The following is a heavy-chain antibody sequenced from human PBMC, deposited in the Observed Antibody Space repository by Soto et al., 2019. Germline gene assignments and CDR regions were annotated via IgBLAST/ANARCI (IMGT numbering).Heavy chain of an antibody. V-gene: IGHV4-34*01. CDR1: GGSFSGYY. Sequence: PSETLSLTCAVYGGSFSGYYWSWIRQPPGKGLEWIGEINHSGSTNYNPSLKSRVTISVDTSKNQFSLKLSSVTAADTAVYYCARGKMYYHYYMDVWGKGTTVTVSS. J-gene: IGHJ6*03. CDR2: INHSGST. CDR3: ARGKMYYHYYMDV.